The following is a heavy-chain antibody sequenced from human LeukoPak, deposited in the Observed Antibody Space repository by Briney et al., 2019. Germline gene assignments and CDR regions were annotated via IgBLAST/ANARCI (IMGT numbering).Heavy chain of an antibody. CDR2: IIPIFGTA. Sequence: SVKVSCTASGGTFSNYAISWVRQAPGQGLEWMGGIIPIFGTANYAQKFQGRVAISTDESTSTAYMEVSSLRSEDTAVYFCAGRPLQDNWSDGDSYYFDYWGQGTLVTVSS. D-gene: IGHD1-1*01. J-gene: IGHJ4*02. CDR3: AGRPLQDNWSDGDSYYFDY. CDR1: GGTFSNYA. V-gene: IGHV1-69*05.